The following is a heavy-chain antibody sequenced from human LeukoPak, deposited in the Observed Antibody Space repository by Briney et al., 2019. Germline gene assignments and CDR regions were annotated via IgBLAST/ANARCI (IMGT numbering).Heavy chain of an antibody. V-gene: IGHV1-24*01. J-gene: IGHJ4*02. CDR1: GYTLTELS. D-gene: IGHD1-26*01. Sequence: GASVKVSCKVSGYTLTELSMHWVRQAPGKGLEWMGGFDPEDGETIYAQKFQGRVTMTEDTSTDTAYMELSSLRSEDTAVYYCATVSYSGRWVTFDYWGQGTLVTVSS. CDR2: FDPEDGET. CDR3: ATVSYSGRWVTFDY.